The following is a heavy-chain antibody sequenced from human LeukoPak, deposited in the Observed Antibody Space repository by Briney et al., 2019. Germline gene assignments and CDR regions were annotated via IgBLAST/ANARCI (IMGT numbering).Heavy chain of an antibody. CDR2: INTNTGNP. J-gene: IGHJ3*02. CDR1: GYAFINYY. V-gene: IGHV7-4-1*02. CDR3: ARLVLGWSPLGYAFDI. D-gene: IGHD2-8*01. Sequence: ASVKVSCKASGYAFINYYLYWVRQAPGQGLEWMGWINTNTGNPTYAQGFTGRFVFSLDTSVSTAYLQISSLKAEDTAVYYCARLVLGWSPLGYAFDIWGQGTMVTVSS.